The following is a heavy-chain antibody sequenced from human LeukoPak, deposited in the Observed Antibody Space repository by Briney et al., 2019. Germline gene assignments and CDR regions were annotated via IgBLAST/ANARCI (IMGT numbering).Heavy chain of an antibody. D-gene: IGHD3-16*02. J-gene: IGHJ4*02. CDR3: ARGSRYDYVWGSYRYPRNPPLDY. CDR2: INHSGST. V-gene: IGHV4-34*01. CDR1: GGSFSAYY. Sequence: SETLSLTCAVYGGSFSAYYWSWIRQPPGKGLEWIGEINHSGSTNYNPSLKSRVTISVDTSKNQFSLKLSSVTAADTAVYYCARGSRYDYVWGSYRYPRNPPLDYWGQGTLVTVSS.